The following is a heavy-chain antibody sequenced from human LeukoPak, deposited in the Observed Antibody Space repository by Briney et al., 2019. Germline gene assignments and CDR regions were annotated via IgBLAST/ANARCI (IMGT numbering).Heavy chain of an antibody. CDR2: IVGSGAST. J-gene: IGHJ6*04. CDR1: GFTFSSYG. V-gene: IGHV3-23*01. Sequence: GETLRLSCASSGFTFSSYGMSWVRQAPGKGLEWVSGIVGSGASTYYADSVKGRFTISRDNSKNTLYLQMNSLRAEDTAVYYCARDIPVRMHLWFGLDVWGRGTTVTVSS. CDR3: ARDIPVRMHLWFGLDV. D-gene: IGHD3-10*01.